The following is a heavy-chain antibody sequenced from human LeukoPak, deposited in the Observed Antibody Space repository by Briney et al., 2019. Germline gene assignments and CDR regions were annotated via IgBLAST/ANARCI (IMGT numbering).Heavy chain of an antibody. Sequence: GGSLRLSCAASGFTFSSYSMNWVRQAPGKGLEWVSSISSSSSYIYYADSVKGRFTISRDNSKNTLYMQMNSLRAEDTAVYYCAKQGYTTSWLYFDYWGQGTLVTVSS. J-gene: IGHJ4*02. CDR1: GFTFSSYS. CDR2: ISSSSSYI. V-gene: IGHV3-21*04. D-gene: IGHD5-12*01. CDR3: AKQGYTTSWLYFDY.